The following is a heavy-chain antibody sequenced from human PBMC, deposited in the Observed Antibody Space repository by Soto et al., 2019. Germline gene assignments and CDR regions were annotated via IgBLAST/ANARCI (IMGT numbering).Heavy chain of an antibody. CDR3: ARVGRPLYFDY. J-gene: IGHJ4*02. V-gene: IGHV3-7*03. D-gene: IGHD1-26*01. CDR2: IKQDGSEK. Sequence: EVQLVESGGGLVQPGGSLRLSCAASGFTFSSYWMSWVRQAPGKGLERVANIKQDGSEKYYVDSVKGRFTISRDNAKNSLYLQMNSLRAEDTAVYYCARVGRPLYFDYWGQGTLVTVSS. CDR1: GFTFSSYW.